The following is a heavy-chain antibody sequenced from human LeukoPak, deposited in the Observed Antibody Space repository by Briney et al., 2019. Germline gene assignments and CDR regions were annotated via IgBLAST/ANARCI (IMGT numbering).Heavy chain of an antibody. CDR2: ISSSSSYI. CDR3: ARTTRSVDTAADY. V-gene: IGHV3-21*01. Sequence: ETLSLTCDVSGGSIGSTNWWNWVRQAPGKGLEWVSSISSSSSYIYYADSVKGRFTISRDNAKNSLYLQMNSLRAEDTAVYYCARTTRSVDTAADYWGQGTLVTVSS. J-gene: IGHJ4*02. CDR1: GGSIGSTN. D-gene: IGHD5-18*01.